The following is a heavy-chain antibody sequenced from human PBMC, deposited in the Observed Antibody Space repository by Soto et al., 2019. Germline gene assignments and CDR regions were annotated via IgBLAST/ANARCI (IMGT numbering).Heavy chain of an antibody. Sequence: GSSGGRQTPGKGLEWVSAISGSGGSTYYADSVKGRFTISRDNSKNTLYLQMNSLRAEDTAVYYCAKVRRTMDDAFDIWGQGTMVTVSS. CDR1: G. CDR2: ISGSGGST. D-gene: IGHD3-10*01. CDR3: AKVRRTMDDAFDI. J-gene: IGHJ3*02. V-gene: IGHV3-23*01.